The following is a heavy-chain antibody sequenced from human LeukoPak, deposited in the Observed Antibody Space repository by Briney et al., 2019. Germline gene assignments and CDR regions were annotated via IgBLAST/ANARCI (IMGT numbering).Heavy chain of an antibody. D-gene: IGHD5-24*01. Sequence: PGGSLRLSCAASGFTFDNYEMHWVRQAPGKGLEWLSYISSSSSTIYYADSVKGRFTISRDNAKNSLYLEMNSLRVEDTALYYCVRMATIISKFDSWGQGTLVTVSS. CDR2: ISSSSSTI. CDR3: VRMATIISKFDS. J-gene: IGHJ4*02. CDR1: GFTFDNYE. V-gene: IGHV3-48*03.